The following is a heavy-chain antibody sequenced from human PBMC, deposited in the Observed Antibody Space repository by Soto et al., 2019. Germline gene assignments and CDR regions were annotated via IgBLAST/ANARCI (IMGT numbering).Heavy chain of an antibody. D-gene: IGHD3-10*01. Sequence: QVQLQESGPGLVKPSQTLSLTCTVSGDSISSVNYCWSWIRQPPDKGLEWIGQIDDGGSTYNNPSHTSRVTRSVYTAKNQFSLQLRSVSAAATAVYDCASAPARDKVDYWGQGTLVTVSS. V-gene: IGHV4-30-4*01. CDR1: GDSISSVNYC. J-gene: IGHJ4*02. CDR3: ASAPARDKVDY. CDR2: IDDGGST.